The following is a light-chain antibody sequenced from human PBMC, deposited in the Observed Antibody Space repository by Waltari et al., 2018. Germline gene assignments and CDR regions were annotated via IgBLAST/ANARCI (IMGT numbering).Light chain of an antibody. V-gene: IGKV2-29*02. CDR3: MQGVHLPLT. Sequence: VKTQPPRTLSVTPGQPASISCKSSQTLLHSDGNTFLFWYMQKPGQSPHLLIYDVSSRFSGVPDRFRGSGSGTDFTLKIGRVEAEDTGVYYCMQGVHLPLTFGGGTKVEI. J-gene: IGKJ4*01. CDR1: QTLLHSDGNTF. CDR2: DVS.